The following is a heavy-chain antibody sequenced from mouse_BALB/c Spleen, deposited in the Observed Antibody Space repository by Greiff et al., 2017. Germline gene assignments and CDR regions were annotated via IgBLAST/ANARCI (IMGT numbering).Heavy chain of an antibody. CDR2: ISSGSSTI. D-gene: IGHD1-1*01. V-gene: IGHV5-17*02. J-gene: IGHJ4*01. CDR3: ARWGYYGSSFTDAMDY. Sequence: EVKLMESGGGLVQPGGSRKLSCAASGFTFSSFGMHWVRQAPEKGLEWVAYISSGSSTIYYADTVKGRFTISRDNPKNTLFLQMTSLRSEDTAMYYCARWGYYGSSFTDAMDYWGQGTSVTVSS. CDR1: GFTFSSFG.